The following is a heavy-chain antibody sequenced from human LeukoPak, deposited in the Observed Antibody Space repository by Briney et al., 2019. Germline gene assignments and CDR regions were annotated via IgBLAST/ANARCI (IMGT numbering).Heavy chain of an antibody. V-gene: IGHV1-69*06. CDR3: ARDCLDHDAFDI. D-gene: IGHD5/OR15-5a*01. Sequence: SVKVSCKASGGTFSSYAISWVRQAPGQGLEWMGGIIPIFGTANYAQKFQGRVTITADKSTSTAYMELSSLRSEDTAVYYCARDCLDHDAFDIWGQGTMVTVSS. CDR1: GGTFSSYA. J-gene: IGHJ3*02. CDR2: IIPIFGTA.